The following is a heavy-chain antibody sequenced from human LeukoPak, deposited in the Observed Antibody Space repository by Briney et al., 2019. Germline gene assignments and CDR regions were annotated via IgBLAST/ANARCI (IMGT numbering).Heavy chain of an antibody. CDR3: ARDRNYYGSGSYYNARYYGMDV. J-gene: IGHJ6*02. Sequence: GGSLRLSCAASGFTFRSYSMNWVRQAPGKGLEWVSSISSSSSYIYYADSVKGRFTISRDNAKNSLYLQMNSLRAEDTAVYYCARDRNYYGSGSYYNARYYGMDVWGQGTTVTVSS. CDR2: ISSSSSYI. V-gene: IGHV3-21*01. CDR1: GFTFRSYS. D-gene: IGHD3-10*01.